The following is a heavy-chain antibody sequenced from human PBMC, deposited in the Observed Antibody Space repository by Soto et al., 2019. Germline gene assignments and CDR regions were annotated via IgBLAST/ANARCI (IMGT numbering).Heavy chain of an antibody. CDR3: ARDQWSSGCRLDP. CDR1: GFTFSSYA. D-gene: IGHD6-25*01. V-gene: IGHV3-30-3*01. Sequence: QVQLVESGGGVVQPGRSLRLSCAASGFTFSSYAMHWVRQAPGKGLEWVAVISNDGSNKYYADSVKGRFTISRDNSKNTLYLQMNSLRAEDTAGYYGARDQWSSGCRLDPWGQGTLVPGSS. J-gene: IGHJ5*02. CDR2: ISNDGSNK.